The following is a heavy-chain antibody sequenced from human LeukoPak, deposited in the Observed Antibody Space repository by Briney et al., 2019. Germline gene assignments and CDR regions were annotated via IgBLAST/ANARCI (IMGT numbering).Heavy chain of an antibody. CDR1: GFTFSSYG. CDR3: ATPGDSSGYYSGWFDP. CDR2: ISGSGGST. D-gene: IGHD3-22*01. J-gene: IGHJ5*02. V-gene: IGHV3-23*01. Sequence: GGSLRLSCAASGFTFSSYGMHWVRQAPGKGLEWVSAISGSGGSTYYADSVKGRFTISRDNSKNTLYLQMNSLRAEDTAEYYCATPGDSSGYYSGWFDPWGQGTLVTVSS.